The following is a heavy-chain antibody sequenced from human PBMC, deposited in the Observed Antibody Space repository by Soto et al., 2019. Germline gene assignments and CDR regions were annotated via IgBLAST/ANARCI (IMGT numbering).Heavy chain of an antibody. J-gene: IGHJ4*02. CDR3: AKDKQWLAYRGYFDY. V-gene: IGHV3-30*18. CDR2: ISYDGSNK. Sequence: GGSLRLSCAASGFTFSSYGMHWVRQAPGKGLEWVAVISYDGSNKYYADSVKGRFTISRDNSKNTLYLQMNSLRAEDTAVYYCAKDKQWLAYRGYFDYWGQGTLVTVSS. D-gene: IGHD6-19*01. CDR1: GFTFSSYG.